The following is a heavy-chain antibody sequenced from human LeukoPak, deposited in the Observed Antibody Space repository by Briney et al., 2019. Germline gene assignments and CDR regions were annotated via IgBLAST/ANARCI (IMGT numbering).Heavy chain of an antibody. D-gene: IGHD5-12*01. Sequence: ASVKVSCKASGYTFTSYYMHWVRQAPGQGLEWMGIINPSGGSTSYAQKFQGRVTMTRDTSTSTVYMELSGLRSDDTAVYYCARDEVADIVATPEGYWGQGTLVTVSS. CDR1: GYTFTSYY. CDR2: INPSGGST. CDR3: ARDEVADIVATPEGY. V-gene: IGHV1-46*01. J-gene: IGHJ4*02.